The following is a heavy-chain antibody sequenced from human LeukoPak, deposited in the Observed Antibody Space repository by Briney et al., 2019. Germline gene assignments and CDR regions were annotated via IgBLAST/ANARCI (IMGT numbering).Heavy chain of an antibody. CDR1: GFTFSSYA. V-gene: IGHV3-23*01. D-gene: IGHD1-26*01. Sequence: GGSLRLSCAASGFTFSSYAMSWVRQPPGKGLEWVSAISGNGGSTYYADSVKGRFSISRDNSKNTLYLQMNSLRAEDTAVYYCAKAGWEDCFDYWGQGTLVTVSS. CDR2: ISGNGGST. CDR3: AKAGWEDCFDY. J-gene: IGHJ4*02.